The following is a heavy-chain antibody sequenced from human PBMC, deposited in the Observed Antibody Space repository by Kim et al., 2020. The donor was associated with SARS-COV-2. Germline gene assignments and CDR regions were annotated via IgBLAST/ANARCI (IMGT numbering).Heavy chain of an antibody. CDR3: ARPRGSYCSSTSCYSYYYYGMDV. CDR1: GGTFSSYA. Sequence: SVKVSCKASGGTFSSYAISWVRQAPGQGLEWMGGIIPIFGTANYAQKFQGRVTITADESTSTAYMELSSLRSEDTAVYYCARPRGSYCSSTSCYSYYYYGMDVWGQGTTVTVSS. V-gene: IGHV1-69*13. CDR2: IIPIFGTA. D-gene: IGHD2-2*01. J-gene: IGHJ6*02.